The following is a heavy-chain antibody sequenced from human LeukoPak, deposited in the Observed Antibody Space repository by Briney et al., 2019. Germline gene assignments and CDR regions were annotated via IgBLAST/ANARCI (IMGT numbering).Heavy chain of an antibody. Sequence: PGGSLRLSCAASGFTFSSYAMHWVRQAPGKGLEWVAVISYDGSNKYYADSVKGRFTISRDNSKNTLYLQMNSLRAEDTAVYYCARDEPWAGGLGAARRSPDYWGQGTLVTVSS. J-gene: IGHJ4*02. CDR2: ISYDGSNK. D-gene: IGHD6-6*01. CDR3: ARDEPWAGGLGAARRSPDY. V-gene: IGHV3-30-3*01. CDR1: GFTFSSYA.